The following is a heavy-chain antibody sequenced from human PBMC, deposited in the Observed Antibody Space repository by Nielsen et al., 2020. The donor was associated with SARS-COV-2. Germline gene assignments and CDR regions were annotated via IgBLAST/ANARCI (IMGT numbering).Heavy chain of an antibody. Sequence: SETLSLTCTVSGGSISSSSYYWGWIRQPPGKGLKWIGSIYYSGSTYYNPSLKSRVTISVDTSKNQFSLKLSSVTAADTAVYYCARSSIAAADVNYWGQGTLVTVSS. CDR1: GGSISSSSYY. J-gene: IGHJ4*02. D-gene: IGHD6-13*01. CDR2: IYYSGST. CDR3: ARSSIAAADVNY. V-gene: IGHV4-39*01.